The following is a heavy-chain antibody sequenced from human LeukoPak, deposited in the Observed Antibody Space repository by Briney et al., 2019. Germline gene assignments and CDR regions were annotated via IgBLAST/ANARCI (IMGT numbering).Heavy chain of an antibody. CDR2: IYHSGST. J-gene: IGHJ3*02. Sequence: KPSETLSLTCAVSGDSISSSVWWSWVRQPPGKGLEWIGEIYHSGSTNYNPSLRSRVTISVDKSKDQFSLKLTSVTAADTAVYYCARSMYNILLTANAFDMWGQGTMVTVSS. V-gene: IGHV4-4*02. CDR3: ARSMYNILLTANAFDM. D-gene: IGHD3-10*01. CDR1: GDSISSSVW.